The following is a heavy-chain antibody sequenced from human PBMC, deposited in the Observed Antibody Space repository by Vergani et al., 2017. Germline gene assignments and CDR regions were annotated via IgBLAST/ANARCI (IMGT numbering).Heavy chain of an antibody. CDR3: ASIARAPTRRNPPPDD. Sequence: QLQLQEWGAGLLKTSETLSLTCGVSGGSFSDYYWSWIRQAPGMGLEWIGEVNHGGSTNYNPSLKSRVSISVDTSKNQFSLQLTSVTAADSALYFCASIARAPTRRNPPPDDWGQGILVTVSS. CDR1: GGSFSDYY. CDR2: VNHGGST. J-gene: IGHJ4*02. D-gene: IGHD3-16*02. V-gene: IGHV4-34*01.